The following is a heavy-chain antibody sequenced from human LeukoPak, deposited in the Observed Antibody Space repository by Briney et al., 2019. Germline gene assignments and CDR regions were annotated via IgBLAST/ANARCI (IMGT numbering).Heavy chain of an antibody. Sequence: PGGSLRLSCAASGFTFSNSWMSWVRLAPGKGLEWVGNIRQDGSEKQYVDSVKGRFTISRDNAQNSLYLQMDSLRAEDTAVYYCAKDKRWEPRTVGYFDYWGQGTLVTVSS. CDR2: IRQDGSEK. CDR3: AKDKRWEPRTVGYFDY. CDR1: GFTFSNSW. D-gene: IGHD1-26*01. J-gene: IGHJ4*02. V-gene: IGHV3-7*01.